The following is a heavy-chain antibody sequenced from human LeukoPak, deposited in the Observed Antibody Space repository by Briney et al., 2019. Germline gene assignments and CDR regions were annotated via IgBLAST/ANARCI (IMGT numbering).Heavy chain of an antibody. V-gene: IGHV3-7*01. Sequence: DSVKGRFTISRDNAKNSLYLQMNSLRAEDAAVYYCAREGYSGSWLIDYWGQRTLVTVSS. J-gene: IGHJ4*02. D-gene: IGHD6-13*01. CDR3: AREGYSGSWLIDY.